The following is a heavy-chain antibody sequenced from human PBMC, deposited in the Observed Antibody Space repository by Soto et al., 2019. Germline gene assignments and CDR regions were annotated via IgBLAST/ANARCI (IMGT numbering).Heavy chain of an antibody. CDR2: ISGSGGST. Sequence: GGSLRLSCAASGFTFSSYAMSWVRQAPGKGLEWVSAISGSGGSTYYADSVKGRFTISRDNSKNTLYLQMNSLRAEDTAVYYCAKDGGEWLAAYYFDYWGQGTLVTVSS. CDR3: AKDGGEWLAAYYFDY. D-gene: IGHD6-19*01. V-gene: IGHV3-23*01. J-gene: IGHJ4*02. CDR1: GFTFSSYA.